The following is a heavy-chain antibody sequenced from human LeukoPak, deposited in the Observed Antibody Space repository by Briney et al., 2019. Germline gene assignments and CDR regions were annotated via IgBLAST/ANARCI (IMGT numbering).Heavy chain of an antibody. Sequence: SETLSLTCTVSGGSISSYYRSWIRQPPGKGLEWIGYIYYSGSTNYNPSLKSRVTISIDTSKNQFSLKLSSVTAADTAVYYCASESITTAGFDYWGQGTLVTVSS. CDR3: ASESITTAGFDY. D-gene: IGHD6-13*01. V-gene: IGHV4-59*01. CDR2: IYYSGST. J-gene: IGHJ4*02. CDR1: GGSISSYY.